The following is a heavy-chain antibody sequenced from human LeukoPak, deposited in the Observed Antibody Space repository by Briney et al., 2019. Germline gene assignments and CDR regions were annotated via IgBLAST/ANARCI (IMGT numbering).Heavy chain of an antibody. CDR3: VLSSGWYGYFDY. D-gene: IGHD6-19*01. CDR2: ISSSSSYI. J-gene: IGHJ4*02. CDR1: GFAFSSYV. Sequence: PGGSLRLSCAASGFAFSSYVMNWVRQAPGKGLEWVSSISSSSSYIYYADSVKGRFTISRDNAKNSLYLQMNSLRAEDTAVYYCVLSSGWYGYFDYWGQGTLVTVSS. V-gene: IGHV3-21*01.